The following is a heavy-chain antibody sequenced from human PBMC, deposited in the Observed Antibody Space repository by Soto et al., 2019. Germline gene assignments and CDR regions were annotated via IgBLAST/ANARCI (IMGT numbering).Heavy chain of an antibody. CDR3: AIPDGEVPAAMRGPNYYYYGMDV. CDR1: GGSISSSSYY. Sequence: QLQLQESGPGLVKPSETLSLTCTVSGGSISSSSYYWGWIRQPPGKGLEWIGSIYYSGSTYYNPSLNSRVTISVDTSKNQFSLKLSSVTAADTAVYYCAIPDGEVPAAMRGPNYYYYGMDVWGQGTTVTVSS. V-gene: IGHV4-39*01. J-gene: IGHJ6*02. D-gene: IGHD2-2*01. CDR2: IYYSGST.